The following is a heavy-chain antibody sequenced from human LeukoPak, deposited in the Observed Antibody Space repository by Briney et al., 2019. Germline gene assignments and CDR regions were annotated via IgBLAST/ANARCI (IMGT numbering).Heavy chain of an antibody. CDR3: ARMSMVRGVTGNWFDP. Sequence: PGGSLRLSCAASGFTFSSYEMNWVRQAPGKGLEWVSYISSSGSTIYYADSVKGRFTISRDNAKNSLYLQMNSLRAEDTAVYYCARMSMVRGVTGNWFDPWGQGTLVTVSS. V-gene: IGHV3-48*03. D-gene: IGHD3-10*01. CDR2: ISSSGSTI. J-gene: IGHJ5*02. CDR1: GFTFSSYE.